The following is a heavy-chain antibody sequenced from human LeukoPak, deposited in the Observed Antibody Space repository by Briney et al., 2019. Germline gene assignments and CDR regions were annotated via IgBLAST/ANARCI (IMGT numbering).Heavy chain of an antibody. J-gene: IGHJ4*02. CDR3: ARRAHTAMGLPYFDY. CDR2: INAGNGNT. CDR1: GYTFTSYA. Sequence: ASVKVSCKASGYTFTSYAMHWVRQAPGQRLEWMGWINAGNGNTKYSQKFQGRVTITRDTSASTAYMELSSLRSEDTAVYYCARRAHTAMGLPYFDYWGQGTLVTVSS. V-gene: IGHV1-3*01. D-gene: IGHD5-18*01.